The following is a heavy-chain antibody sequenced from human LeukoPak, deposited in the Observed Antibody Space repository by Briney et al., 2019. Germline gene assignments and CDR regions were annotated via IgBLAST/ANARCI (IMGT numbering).Heavy chain of an antibody. CDR3: ARDIELST. J-gene: IGHJ3*01. V-gene: IGHV3-23*01. D-gene: IGHD3-16*02. CDR1: GFTFRIYG. CDR2: ISFSGGNT. Sequence: GRSLRLSCAASGFTFRIYGMHWVRQAPGKGPEWVSLISFSGGNTYYADSVKGRFTISRDNSKDTVYLQMNSLRAEDTAIYYCARDIELSTWGLGTMVTVSS.